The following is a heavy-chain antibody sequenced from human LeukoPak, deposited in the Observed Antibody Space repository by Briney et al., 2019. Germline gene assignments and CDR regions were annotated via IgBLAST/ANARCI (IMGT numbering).Heavy chain of an antibody. Sequence: ASVKASCKASGYSLDSYGISWVRQAPGQGLEWMGWISAYNGNTNYAQKLQGRVTMTTDTSTSTAYMELRSLRSDDTAVYYCARDFYGMAVWGQGTTVIVSS. CDR2: ISAYNGNT. CDR1: GYSLDSYG. J-gene: IGHJ6*02. CDR3: ARDFYGMAV. V-gene: IGHV1-18*01.